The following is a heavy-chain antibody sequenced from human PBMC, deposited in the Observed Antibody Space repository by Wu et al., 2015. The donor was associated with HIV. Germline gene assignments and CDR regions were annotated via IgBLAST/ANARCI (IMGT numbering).Heavy chain of an antibody. CDR1: GGTFSSYA. J-gene: IGHJ5*02. Sequence: QVQLVQSGAEVKKPGSSVKVSCKASGGTFSSYAISWVRQAPGQGLEWMGGIIPIFGTANYAQKFQGRVTITADESTSTAYMELSSLRSEDTAVYYCARGRGIVVVPAARSGSWFDPLGARGTLVTVSS. CDR3: ARGRGIVVVPAARSGSWFDP. D-gene: IGHD2-2*01. CDR2: IIPIFGTA. V-gene: IGHV1-69*12.